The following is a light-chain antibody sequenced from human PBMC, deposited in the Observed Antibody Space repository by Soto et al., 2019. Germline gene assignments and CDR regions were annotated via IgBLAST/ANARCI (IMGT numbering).Light chain of an antibody. CDR3: SSYTRSSTSYV. Sequence: QSVLTQPASVSGSPGQSITISCTGTSSDVGGYNYVSWYQQHPGKAPKLMIYEVSNRPSRVSNRFSGSKSGNTASLTISGLQAEDEADYYCSSYTRSSTSYVFGTGTKLNVL. CDR2: EVS. J-gene: IGLJ1*01. V-gene: IGLV2-14*01. CDR1: SSDVGGYNY.